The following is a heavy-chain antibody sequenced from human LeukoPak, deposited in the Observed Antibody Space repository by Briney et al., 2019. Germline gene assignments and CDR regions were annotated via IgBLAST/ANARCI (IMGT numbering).Heavy chain of an antibody. Sequence: PSETLSLTCSVSGVSLCSAGYYWTWIRQPPGKGLEWIGHIYYSENTNYNPFLKSRVTMSLDPSRNRFSLKLSSVTAADTAVYYCARSQSQSGSYRYYFHYWGQGTLVTVSS. CDR1: GVSLCSAGYY. CDR2: IYYSENT. V-gene: IGHV4-61*08. J-gene: IGHJ4*02. CDR3: ARSQSQSGSYRYYFHY. D-gene: IGHD1-26*01.